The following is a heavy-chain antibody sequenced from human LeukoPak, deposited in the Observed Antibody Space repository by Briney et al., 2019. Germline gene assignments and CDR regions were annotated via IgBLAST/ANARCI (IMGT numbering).Heavy chain of an antibody. D-gene: IGHD2-2*01. CDR1: GGSFSGYY. CDR2: INHSGST. V-gene: IGHV4-34*01. CDR3: ARAPVVPATGNNWFDP. Sequence: SETLSLTCAVYGGSFSGYYWSWIRQPPGKGLEWIGEINHSGSTNYNPSLKSRVTISVDTSKNQFSLKLSSVTAADTAVYYCARAPVVPATGNNWFDPWGQGTLVTVSS. J-gene: IGHJ5*02.